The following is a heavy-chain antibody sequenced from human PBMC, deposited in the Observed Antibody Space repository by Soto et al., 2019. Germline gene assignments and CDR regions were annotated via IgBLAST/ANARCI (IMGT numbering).Heavy chain of an antibody. J-gene: IGHJ4*02. V-gene: IGHV4-31*03. Sequence: SETLSLTCTVSGGSISSGGYYWSWIRQHPGKGLEWIGYIYYSGSTYYNPSLKSRVTISVDTSKNQFSLKLSSVTAADTAVYYCARDRRDYSSGWPGVDYWGQGTLVTVSS. D-gene: IGHD6-19*01. CDR2: IYYSGST. CDR1: GGSISSGGYY. CDR3: ARDRRDYSSGWPGVDY.